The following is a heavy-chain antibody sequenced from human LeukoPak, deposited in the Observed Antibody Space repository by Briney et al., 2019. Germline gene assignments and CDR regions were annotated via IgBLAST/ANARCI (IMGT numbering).Heavy chain of an antibody. V-gene: IGHV1-2*02. CDR3: ARVPLIVVVPAAPFDP. D-gene: IGHD2-2*01. CDR1: GYTFTGYY. J-gene: IGHJ5*02. Sequence: GASVKVSCKASGYTFTGYYMHWVRQAPGQGLEWMGWINPNSGGTNYAQKFQGRVTMTRDTSISTAYMELSRLRSDDTAVYYRARVPLIVVVPAAPFDPWGQGTLVTVSS. CDR2: INPNSGGT.